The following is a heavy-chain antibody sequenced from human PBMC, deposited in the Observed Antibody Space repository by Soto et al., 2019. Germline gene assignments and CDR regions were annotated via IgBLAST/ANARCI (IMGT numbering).Heavy chain of an antibody. CDR2: ISDAAGSA. J-gene: IGHJ3*01. CDR3: ARPYGGKIGDAPDL. CDR1: EFTFSTYT. Sequence: GGSLRLSCAASEFTFSTYTMNCVRQAPGKGLEWVSTISDAAGSAYYVDSVKGRFTISRDNSKKTLYLQMNSLRAEDSAVYYCARPYGGKIGDAPDLWGQGTMVTVSS. V-gene: IGHV3-23*01. D-gene: IGHD4-17*01.